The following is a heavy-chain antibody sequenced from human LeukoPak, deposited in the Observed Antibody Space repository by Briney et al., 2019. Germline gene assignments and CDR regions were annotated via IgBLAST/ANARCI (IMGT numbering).Heavy chain of an antibody. CDR1: GFTFDDYS. J-gene: IGHJ6*02. CDR2: ISWRSRSI. CDR3: TKDISSQWFTDIRHYGMNV. D-gene: IGHD3-22*01. Sequence: GRSLRLSCAASGFTFDDYSMHWVRQAPGKGLEWVAGISWRSRSIGYADSVKGRFTISRENAKNSVSLQMNSLRNEDTALYYCTKDISSQWFTDIRHYGMNVWGQGTTVAVSS. V-gene: IGHV3-9*01.